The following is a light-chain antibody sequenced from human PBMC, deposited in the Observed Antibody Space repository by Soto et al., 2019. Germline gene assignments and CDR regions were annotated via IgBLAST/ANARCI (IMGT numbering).Light chain of an antibody. J-gene: IGKJ1*01. CDR1: QSVSSN. Sequence: EIVMTQSPATLSVSPEERATLSCRASQSVSSNLAWYQQKPGQAPRLLIYGASTRASGIPARFSGSGSGPEFTLTISSLQSEDFAVYYGQQYDNWPPETFGQGTKVEIK. CDR2: GAS. V-gene: IGKV3-15*01. CDR3: QQYDNWPPET.